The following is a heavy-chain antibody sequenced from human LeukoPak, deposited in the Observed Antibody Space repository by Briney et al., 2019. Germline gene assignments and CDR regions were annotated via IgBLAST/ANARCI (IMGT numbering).Heavy chain of an antibody. Sequence: PSETLSLTCTVSGGSISSGDYYWSWIRQPPGKGLEWIGYIYYSGSTYYNPSLKSRVTISVDTSKNQFFLKLSSVTAADTAVYYCARADYGGNNFDYWGQGTLVTVSS. CDR1: GGSISSGDYY. CDR3: ARADYGGNNFDY. J-gene: IGHJ4*02. D-gene: IGHD4-23*01. V-gene: IGHV4-30-4*01. CDR2: IYYSGST.